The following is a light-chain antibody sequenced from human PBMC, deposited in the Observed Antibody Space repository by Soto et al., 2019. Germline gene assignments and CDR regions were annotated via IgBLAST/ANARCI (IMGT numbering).Light chain of an antibody. J-gene: IGLJ3*02. V-gene: IGLV1-40*01. CDR1: SSNIGAGYA. Sequence: QSVLTQPPSVSGAPGQRVTISCTGSSSNIGAGYAVHWYQQLPVTAPKLLIYDNSNRPSGVPDRFSGSKSGTSASLAITGLQAEDEADYYCQSYDSSLSGVVFGGGTKVTVL. CDR2: DNS. CDR3: QSYDSSLSGVV.